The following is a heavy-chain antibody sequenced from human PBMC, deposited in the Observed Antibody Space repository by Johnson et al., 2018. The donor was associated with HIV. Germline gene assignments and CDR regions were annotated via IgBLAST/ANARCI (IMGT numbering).Heavy chain of an antibody. CDR2: IKSKTDGGTT. D-gene: IGHD4-11*01. Sequence: EVQLVESGGGLVQPGGSLRLSCAASGFTFSNAWMSWVRQAPGKGLEWVGRIKSKTDGGTTDYAAPVKGRFTISRDDSKNTLYLQMNSLKTEDTAVYYCARSRRWTGTVTRPLEAFDIWGQGTMVTVSS. CDR1: GFTFSNAW. CDR3: ARSRRWTGTVTRPLEAFDI. V-gene: IGHV3-15*01. J-gene: IGHJ3*02.